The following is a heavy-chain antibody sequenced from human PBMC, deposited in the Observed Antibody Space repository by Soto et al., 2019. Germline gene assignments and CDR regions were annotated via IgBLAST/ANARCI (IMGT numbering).Heavy chain of an antibody. D-gene: IGHD6-13*01. CDR2: ISYDGSNK. CDR3: ARTEIAAAGAFDY. Sequence: QVQLVESGGGVVQPGRSLRLSCAASGFTFSSYAMHWVRQAPGKGLEWVAVISYDGSNKYYADSVKGRFTISRDNSKNTLYLQMNSLRAEDTAVYYCARTEIAAAGAFDYWGQGTLVTVSS. J-gene: IGHJ4*02. V-gene: IGHV3-30-3*01. CDR1: GFTFSSYA.